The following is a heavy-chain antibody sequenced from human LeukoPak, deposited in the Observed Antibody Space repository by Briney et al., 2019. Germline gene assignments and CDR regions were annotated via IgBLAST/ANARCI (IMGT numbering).Heavy chain of an antibody. CDR1: GYTFTSYG. CDR2: ISAHNGNT. Sequence: ASVKVSCKASGYTFTSYGISWVRQAPGQGLEWMGWISAHNGNTNYAQKLQGRVTMTTDTSTSTAYMELRSLRSDDTAVYYCARLYCSSTSCQYPFDYWGQGTLVTVSS. V-gene: IGHV1-18*01. D-gene: IGHD2-2*01. CDR3: ARLYCSSTSCQYPFDY. J-gene: IGHJ4*02.